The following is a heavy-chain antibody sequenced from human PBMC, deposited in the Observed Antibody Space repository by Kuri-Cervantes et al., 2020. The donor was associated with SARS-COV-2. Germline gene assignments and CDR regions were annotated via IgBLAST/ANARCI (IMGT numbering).Heavy chain of an antibody. CDR1: GYTFTGYY. J-gene: IGHJ5*02. V-gene: IGHV1-2*02. Sequence: ASVKVSCKASGYTFTGYYMHWVRQAPGQGLEWMGWINPSSGGTNYAQKLQGRVTMTTEPSTSTAYMELRSLRSDDTAVYYCARDIIKPPIAAAGTIWFDPWGQGTLVTVSS. CDR3: ARDIIKPPIAAAGTIWFDP. CDR2: INPSSGGT. D-gene: IGHD6-13*01.